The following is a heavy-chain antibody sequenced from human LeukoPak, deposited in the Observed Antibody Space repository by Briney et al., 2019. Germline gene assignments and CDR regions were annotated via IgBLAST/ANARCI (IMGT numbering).Heavy chain of an antibody. CDR2: ISSSGSYI. D-gene: IGHD1-14*01. CDR1: GFTFSSYS. CDR3: ARDLPDPDY. J-gene: IGHJ4*02. V-gene: IGHV3-21*01. Sequence: GGSLRLSCAASGFTFSSYSMDWVRQAPGKGLEWVSSISSSGSYIYYADSVRGRFTISRDNAKNSLYLQMNSLRAEDTAVYYCARDLPDPDYWGQGTLVTVSS.